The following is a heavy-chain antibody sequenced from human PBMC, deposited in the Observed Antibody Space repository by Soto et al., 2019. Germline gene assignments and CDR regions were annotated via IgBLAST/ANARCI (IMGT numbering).Heavy chain of an antibody. J-gene: IGHJ4*02. V-gene: IGHV3-11*01. CDR3: ARNSEHFDY. D-gene: IGHD1-26*01. Sequence: QVHLVESGGGLVKPGGSLRLSCAASGFTLSDFYMSWIRQAPGKGLEWVSYISSSGRTIFYADSVRGRFTISRDNAENSLYLQMHSLRAEDTALYYCARNSEHFDYWGQGTLVTVSS. CDR1: GFTLSDFY. CDR2: ISSSGRTI.